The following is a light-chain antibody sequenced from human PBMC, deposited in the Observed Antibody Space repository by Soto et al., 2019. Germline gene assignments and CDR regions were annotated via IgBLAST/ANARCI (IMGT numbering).Light chain of an antibody. V-gene: IGKV1-27*01. CDR1: QSIVTY. CDR3: QQYNSYPLT. Sequence: DIQMTQSPSSLSASVGDRVTITCRASQSIVTYLNWYLQKPGKAPKLLIYAASTLQSGVPSRSSGSGSGTEITLTISSLQPDDFATYYCQQYNSYPLTFGGGTKVDIK. J-gene: IGKJ4*01. CDR2: AAS.